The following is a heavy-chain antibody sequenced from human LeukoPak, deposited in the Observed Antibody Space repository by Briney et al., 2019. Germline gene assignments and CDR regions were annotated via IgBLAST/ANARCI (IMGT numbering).Heavy chain of an antibody. V-gene: IGHV3-20*04. CDR1: GFTFVDYG. CDR3: ARDRLGPSFSVSHFDL. D-gene: IGHD3-3*02. CDR2: INYNGAIT. Sequence: GGSLRLSCATSGFTFVDYGLSWVRRAPGKGLEWLCAINYNGAITDYADSVNGRFIISRDNAKNSLYLRMDSLRAEDTALYYCARDRLGPSFSVSHFDLWGQGTLVTVSS. J-gene: IGHJ4*02.